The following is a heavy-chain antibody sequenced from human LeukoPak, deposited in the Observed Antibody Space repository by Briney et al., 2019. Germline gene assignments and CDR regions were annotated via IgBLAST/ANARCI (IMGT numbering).Heavy chain of an antibody. D-gene: IGHD2-2*01. Sequence: PSETLSLTCTVSGGSISSSSYYWGWIRQPPGKRLEWIGSIYYSGSTYYNPSLKSRVTISVDTSKNQFSLDLSSVTAADTAVYYCARQKCTSASCLTKNAFDIWGQGTMVTVSS. CDR2: IYYSGST. J-gene: IGHJ3*02. CDR3: ARQKCTSASCLTKNAFDI. V-gene: IGHV4-39*01. CDR1: GGSISSSSYY.